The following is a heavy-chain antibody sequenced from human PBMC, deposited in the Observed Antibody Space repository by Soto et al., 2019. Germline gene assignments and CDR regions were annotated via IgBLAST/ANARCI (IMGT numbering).Heavy chain of an antibody. CDR3: ARYYDFCSGYSKRGGWFDP. Sequence: QVQLQESGPGLVKPSGTLSLTCAVSGGSISSSNWWSWVRQPPGKGLEWIGEIYHSGSTNYNPSRKSRVTISVDKSKNQFSLKLSSVTAADTAVYYCARYYDFCSGYSKRGGWFDPWGQGTLVTVSS. D-gene: IGHD3-3*01. CDR1: GGSISSSNW. CDR2: IYHSGST. J-gene: IGHJ5*02. V-gene: IGHV4-4*02.